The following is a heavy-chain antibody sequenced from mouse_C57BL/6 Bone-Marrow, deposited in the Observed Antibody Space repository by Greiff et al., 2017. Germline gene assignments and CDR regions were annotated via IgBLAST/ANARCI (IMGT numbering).Heavy chain of an antibody. CDR1: GYSFPSPW. CDR2: IFPGSGST. Sequence: LLQAGPELGGPGASGEISCKAPGYSFPSPWMPWVRQRAGKGLEWVGEIFPGSGSTYYNEKFKGKATLTVDTSSSTAYMQLSSLTSEDSAVYFCARDPLAYWGQGTLVTVSA. V-gene: IGHV1-56*01. CDR3: ARDPLAY. J-gene: IGHJ3*01.